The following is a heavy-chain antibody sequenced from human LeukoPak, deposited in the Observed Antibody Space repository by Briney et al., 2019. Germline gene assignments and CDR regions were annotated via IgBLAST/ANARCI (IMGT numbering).Heavy chain of an antibody. CDR2: INYSGNT. CDR3: ARGGSGEGY. J-gene: IGHJ4*02. V-gene: IGHV4-31*03. CDR1: GGSISSGAHY. D-gene: IGHD3-10*01. Sequence: SETLSLTCTVSGGSISSGAHYWNWIRQHPGKGLEWIGYINYSGNTYYNPSLKSRVTISADTSKNQFPLKLSSVTAADTAVYYCARGGSGEGYWGQGTLVTVSS.